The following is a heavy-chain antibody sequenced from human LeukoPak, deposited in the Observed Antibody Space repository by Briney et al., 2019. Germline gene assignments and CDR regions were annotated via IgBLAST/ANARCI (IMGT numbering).Heavy chain of an antibody. CDR2: IRYDGSNK. J-gene: IGHJ6*03. CDR1: GFTFSIYG. V-gene: IGHV3-30*02. Sequence: PGGSLRLSCAASGFTFSIYGMHWVRQAPGKGLEWVAFIRYDGSNKCYADSVKGRFTISRDNSKNMLYLQMNSLRGEETAVYYCAKVTSPYYYYMDVWGKGTTVTVSS. CDR3: AKVTSPYYYYMDV.